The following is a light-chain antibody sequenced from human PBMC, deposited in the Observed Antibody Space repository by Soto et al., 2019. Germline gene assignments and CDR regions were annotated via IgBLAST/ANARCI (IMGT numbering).Light chain of an antibody. CDR3: QSYDSSLSGLYV. J-gene: IGLJ1*01. CDR2: GNS. Sequence: QSALTQPPSVSGAPGQRDTISCTGSSSNIGAGYDVHWYQQLPGTAPKLLIYGNSNRPSGVPDRFSGSKSGTSASLAITGLQAEDEADYYCQSYDSSLSGLYVFGTGTKVTVL. CDR1: SSNIGAGYD. V-gene: IGLV1-40*01.